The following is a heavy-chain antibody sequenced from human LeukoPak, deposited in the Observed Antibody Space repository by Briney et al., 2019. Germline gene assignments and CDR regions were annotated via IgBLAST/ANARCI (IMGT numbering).Heavy chain of an antibody. V-gene: IGHV4-59*01. D-gene: IGHD3-22*01. CDR1: GGSISSYY. J-gene: IGHJ4*02. CDR2: IYYSGST. CDR3: AREVGGYDSSGYTNYFDY. Sequence: SETLSLTCTVSGGSISSYYWSWIRQPPGKGLERIGYIYYSGSTNYNPSLKSRVTISVDTSKNQFSLKLSSVTAADTAVYYCAREVGGYDSSGYTNYFDYWGQGTLVTVSS.